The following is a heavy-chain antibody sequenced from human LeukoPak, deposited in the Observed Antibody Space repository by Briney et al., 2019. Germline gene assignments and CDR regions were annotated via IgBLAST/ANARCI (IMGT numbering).Heavy chain of an antibody. Sequence: RPGGSLRLSCEASGFTFDDHGMSWVRQAPGKGLEWVFGINWDGGSTGYADSVKGRFTISRDNAKNSLYLQMNSLRAEDTAVYYCARGASDLDYWGQGTLVTVSS. J-gene: IGHJ4*02. CDR2: INWDGGST. V-gene: IGHV3-20*04. D-gene: IGHD1-26*01. CDR1: GFTFDDHG. CDR3: ARGASDLDY.